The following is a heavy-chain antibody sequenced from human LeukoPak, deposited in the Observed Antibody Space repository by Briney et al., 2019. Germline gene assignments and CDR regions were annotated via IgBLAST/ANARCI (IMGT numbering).Heavy chain of an antibody. CDR2: INPSGGSP. D-gene: IGHD3-22*01. CDR1: GYTFTNYY. CDR3: ARDLEDSSPFGAFDM. J-gene: IGHJ3*02. Sequence: ASVKVSCKASGYTFTNYYMHWVRQAPGQGLEWMGIINPSGGSPSYVQRFQGRVTMSTDTSTSTVYMELSSLRSEDTAVYYCARDLEDSSPFGAFDMWGQGTMVTVSS. V-gene: IGHV1-46*01.